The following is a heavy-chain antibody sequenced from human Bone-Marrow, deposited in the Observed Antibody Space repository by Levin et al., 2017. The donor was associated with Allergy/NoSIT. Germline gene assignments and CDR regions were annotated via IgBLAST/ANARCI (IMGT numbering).Heavy chain of an antibody. V-gene: IGHV3-11*05. CDR2: ISSSSSYT. D-gene: IGHD2-2*01. CDR3: ARVSVPAAMVPTKNEPFDY. CDR1: GFTFSDYY. Sequence: LSLTCAASGFTFSDYYMSWIRQAPGKGLEWVSYISSSSSYTNYADSVKGRFTISRDNAKNSLYLQMNSLRAEDTAVYYCARVSVPAAMVPTKNEPFDYWGQGTLVTVSS. J-gene: IGHJ4*02.